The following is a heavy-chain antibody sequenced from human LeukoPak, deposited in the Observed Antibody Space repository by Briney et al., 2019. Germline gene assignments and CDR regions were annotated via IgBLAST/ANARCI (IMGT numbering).Heavy chain of an antibody. V-gene: IGHV3-15*01. Sequence: PGGSLRLSCAASGFTVSSNYMSWVRQAPGKGLEWVDCIKSKTDGGTTDYAAPVKGRFTISRDDSKNTLYLQMNSLKTEDTAVYYCTTGVATARTGEYYFDYWGQGTLVTVSS. CDR2: IKSKTDGGTT. CDR3: TTGVATARTGEYYFDY. CDR1: GFTVSSNY. J-gene: IGHJ4*02. D-gene: IGHD3-16*01.